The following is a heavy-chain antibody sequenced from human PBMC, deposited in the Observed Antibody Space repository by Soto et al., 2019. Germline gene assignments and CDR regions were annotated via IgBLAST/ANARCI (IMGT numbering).Heavy chain of an antibody. Sequence: TPSLTCTVPGDSLGSGGYSWAVIRLHPGKGLEWIGHIFHSGSTYYNPSLRSRVTMSVDTSNNRFSLNLRSMTAADTAVYYCARDRYRYGPNAYDNWGQGTMVT. CDR3: ARDRYRYGPNAYDN. V-gene: IGHV4-31*03. D-gene: IGHD5-18*01. CDR2: IFHSGST. J-gene: IGHJ3*02. CDR1: GDSLGSGGYS.